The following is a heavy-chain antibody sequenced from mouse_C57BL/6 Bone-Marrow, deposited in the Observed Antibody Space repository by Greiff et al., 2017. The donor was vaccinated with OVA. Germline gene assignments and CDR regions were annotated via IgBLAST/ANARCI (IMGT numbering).Heavy chain of an antibody. V-gene: IGHV1-82*01. Sequence: LQESGPELVKPGASVKISCKASGYAFISSWMNWVKQRPGKGLEWIGRIYPGDGDTNYNGKFKGQATLTADKSSSTAYMQLSSLTSEDSAVYFCAIYFYWGQGTTLTVSS. CDR3: AIYFY. D-gene: IGHD1-1*01. CDR1: GYAFISSW. J-gene: IGHJ2*01. CDR2: IYPGDGDT.